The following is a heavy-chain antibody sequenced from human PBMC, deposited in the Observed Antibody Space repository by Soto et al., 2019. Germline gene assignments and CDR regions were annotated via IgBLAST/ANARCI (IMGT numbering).Heavy chain of an antibody. V-gene: IGHV1-3*01. D-gene: IGHD2-15*01. CDR1: GYTFTSYA. CDR3: ARGPGGPDGPGDY. J-gene: IGHJ4*02. Sequence: ASVKVSCEACGYTFTSYAMHWVRQAHGQRLEWMGWINAGNGNTKYSQKFQGRVTITRDTSASTAYMELSSLRSEDTAVYYCARGPGGPDGPGDYWGQGTLVTVYS. CDR2: INAGNGNT.